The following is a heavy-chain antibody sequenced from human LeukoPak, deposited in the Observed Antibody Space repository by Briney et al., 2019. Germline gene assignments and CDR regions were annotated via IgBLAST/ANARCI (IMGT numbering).Heavy chain of an antibody. CDR3: ARGTLERDYYDSSGYYFGY. D-gene: IGHD3-22*01. CDR2: INHSGST. J-gene: IGHJ4*02. CDR1: GGSFSGYY. V-gene: IGHV4-34*01. Sequence: SETLSLTCAVYGGSFSGYYWSWIRQPPGKGLEWIGEINHSGSTNYNPSLKSRVTISVDTSKNQFSLKLSSVTAADTAVYYCARGTLERDYYDSSGYYFGYWGQGTLVTVSS.